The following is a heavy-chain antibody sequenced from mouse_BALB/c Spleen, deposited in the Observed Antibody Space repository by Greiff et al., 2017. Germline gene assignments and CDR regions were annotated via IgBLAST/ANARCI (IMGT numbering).Heavy chain of an antibody. V-gene: IGHV5-9*03. CDR3: ARSPIYDGYYWFAY. CDR2: ISSGGGNT. Sequence: EVQLVESGGGLVKPGGSLKLSCAASGFTFSSYTMSWVRQTPEKRLEWVATISSGGGNTYYPDSVKGRFTISRDNAKNNLYLQMSSLRSEDTALYYCARSPIYDGYYWFAYWGQGTLVTVSA. D-gene: IGHD2-3*01. J-gene: IGHJ3*01. CDR1: GFTFSSYT.